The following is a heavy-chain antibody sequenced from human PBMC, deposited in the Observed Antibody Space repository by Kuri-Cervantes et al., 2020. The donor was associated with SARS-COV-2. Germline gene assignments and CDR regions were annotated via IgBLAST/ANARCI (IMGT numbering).Heavy chain of an antibody. CDR2: IIPIFGTA. Sequence: SVKVSCKASGYTFTGYYMHWVRQALGQGLEWMGGIIPIFGTANYAQKFQGRVTITADESTSTAYMELSSLRSEDTAVYYCARAETYYGSGSYYYWGQGTRVTCYS. V-gene: IGHV1-69*13. CDR3: ARAETYYGSGSYYY. D-gene: IGHD3-10*01. CDR1: GYTFTGYY. J-gene: IGHJ4*02.